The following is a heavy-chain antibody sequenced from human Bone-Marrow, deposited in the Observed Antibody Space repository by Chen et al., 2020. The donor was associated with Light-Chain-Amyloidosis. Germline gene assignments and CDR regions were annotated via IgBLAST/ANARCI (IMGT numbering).Heavy chain of an antibody. CDR2: IYYSGSA. V-gene: IGHV4-30-4*01. Sequence: QVQLQESGPGLVKPSQTLSLTCTVSGGSISSTDHYWSWIRQPPGKGLEFIGYIYYSGSAYYSPSLESRVSISIDVSENQFSLKMSSVTVADTAVYYCARLDYEVLTGYFDYWGQGILVTVSS. D-gene: IGHD3-9*01. J-gene: IGHJ4*02. CDR1: GGSISSTDHY. CDR3: ARLDYEVLTGYFDY.